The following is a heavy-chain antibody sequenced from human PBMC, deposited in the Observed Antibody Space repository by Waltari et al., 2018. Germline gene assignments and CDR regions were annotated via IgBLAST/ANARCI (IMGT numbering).Heavy chain of an antibody. D-gene: IGHD3-10*01. CDR3: AKDDVNSYYPD. CDR2: RNTEGNAK. V-gene: IGHV3-7*01. Sequence: EVQLVESGGGLVQPGGSLRLSCVASGFTFSASWMTWVRQAPGKGLEGVANRNTEGNAKNYVGSVAGRFTISRDNAKNSLFLQMNSLTAEDSAVYYCAKDDVNSYYPDWGQGTLVTVSS. J-gene: IGHJ4*02. CDR1: GFTFSASW.